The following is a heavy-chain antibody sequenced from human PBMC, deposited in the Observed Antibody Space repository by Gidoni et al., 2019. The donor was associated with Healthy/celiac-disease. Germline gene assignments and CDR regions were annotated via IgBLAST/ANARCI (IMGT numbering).Heavy chain of an antibody. CDR2: IWYDGSNK. J-gene: IGHJ4*02. CDR3: AREESVRGSSHLVNYFDY. Sequence: QVQLVESGGGVVQPGRSLRLSCAASGFTFSSYGMHWVRQAPGKGLELVAVIWYDGSNKYYADSVKGRFTISRDNSKNTLYLQMNSLRAEDTAVYYCAREESVRGSSHLVNYFDYWGQGTLVTVSS. D-gene: IGHD3-10*01. V-gene: IGHV3-33*01. CDR1: GFTFSSYG.